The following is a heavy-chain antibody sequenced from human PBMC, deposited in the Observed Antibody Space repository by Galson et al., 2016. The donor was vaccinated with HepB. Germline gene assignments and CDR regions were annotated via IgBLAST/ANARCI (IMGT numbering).Heavy chain of an antibody. CDR3: ARYDLWSGQSEKTLDY. CDR1: GFTFSDYY. CDR2: ISVSGNTI. Sequence: SLRLSCAASGFTFSDYYMSWVRQTPGKGLEFVSYISVSGNTIYYVDSVKGRFTISRDNAKNSLYLLMSSLRAEDTAVYYCARYDLWSGQSEKTLDYWGQGTLVTVSS. V-gene: IGHV3-11*01. J-gene: IGHJ4*02. D-gene: IGHD3-3*01.